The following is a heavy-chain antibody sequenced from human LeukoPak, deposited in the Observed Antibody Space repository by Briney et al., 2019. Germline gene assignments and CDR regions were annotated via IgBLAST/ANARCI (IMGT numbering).Heavy chain of an antibody. V-gene: IGHV1-18*01. CDR2: INRYNGNT. CDR1: GSRSTSYG. Sequence: ASVKVSCKVSGSRSTSYGINWVRQAPGQGLEWMGWINRYNGNTNYAQKLQGRVTMTTDTSTSTAYMELRSLRSDDTAVYYCARDPDTYCGGDCYLRYWGQGTLVTVSS. J-gene: IGHJ4*02. D-gene: IGHD2-21*02. CDR3: ARDPDTYCGGDCYLRY.